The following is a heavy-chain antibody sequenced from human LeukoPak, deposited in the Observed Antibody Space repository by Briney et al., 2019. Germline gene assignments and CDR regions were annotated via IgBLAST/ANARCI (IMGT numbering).Heavy chain of an antibody. J-gene: IGHJ4*02. CDR2: IYYSGST. Sequence: SETLSLTCTVSGGSISSSSYYWGWIRQPPGKGLEWIGSIYYSGSTYYNPSLKSRVTISVDTSKNQFSLKLSSVTAADTAVYYCARLGPYYYDSSGYHGYFDYWGQGTLVTVSS. CDR1: GGSISSSSYY. D-gene: IGHD3-22*01. CDR3: ARLGPYYYDSSGYHGYFDY. V-gene: IGHV4-39*01.